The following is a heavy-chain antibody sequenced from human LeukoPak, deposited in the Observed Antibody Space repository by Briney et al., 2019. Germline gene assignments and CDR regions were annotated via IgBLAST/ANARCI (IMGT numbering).Heavy chain of an antibody. CDR3: ARTYCSGGSCYGSYYYYYGMDV. V-gene: IGHV3-30-3*01. J-gene: IGHJ6*02. CDR1: GFTFSSYA. D-gene: IGHD2-15*01. CDR2: ISYDGSNK. Sequence: GSLRLSCAASGFTFSSYAMHWVRQAPGKGLEWVAVISYDGSNKYYADSVRGRFTISRDNSKNTLYLQMNSLRAEDTAVYYCARTYCSGGSCYGSYYYYYGMDVWGQGTTVTVSS.